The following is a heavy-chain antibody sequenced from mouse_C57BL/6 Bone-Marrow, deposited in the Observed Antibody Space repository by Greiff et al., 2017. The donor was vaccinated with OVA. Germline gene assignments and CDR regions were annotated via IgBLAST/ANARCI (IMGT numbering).Heavy chain of an antibody. V-gene: IGHV1-64*01. J-gene: IGHJ1*03. CDR2: IHPNSGST. CDR3: ARCDGHWYFDV. D-gene: IGHD2-3*01. Sequence: VQLQQPGAELVKPGASVKLSCKASGYTFTSYWMHWVKQRPGQGLEWIGMIHPNSGSTNYNEKFKSKATLTVDKSSSTAYMQLSSLTSEDSAVYYCARCDGHWYFDVWGTGTTVTVSS. CDR1: GYTFTSYW.